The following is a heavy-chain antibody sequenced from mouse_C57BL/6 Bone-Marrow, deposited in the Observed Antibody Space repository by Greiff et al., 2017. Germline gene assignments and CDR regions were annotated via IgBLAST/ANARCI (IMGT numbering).Heavy chain of an antibody. CDR2: IDPSDSYT. J-gene: IGHJ3*01. Sequence: QVQLQQPGAELVKPGASVKLSCKASGYTFTSYWMQWVKQRPGQGLEWIGEIDPSDSYTNYNQKFKGKATLTVDTSSSTAYMQLSSLTSEDSAVYYCARCAYGYAWFAYWGQGTLVTVSA. D-gene: IGHD2-2*01. V-gene: IGHV1-50*01. CDR1: GYTFTSYW. CDR3: ARCAYGYAWFAY.